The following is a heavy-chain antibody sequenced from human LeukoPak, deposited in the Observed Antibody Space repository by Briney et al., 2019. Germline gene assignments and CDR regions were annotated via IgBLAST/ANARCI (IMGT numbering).Heavy chain of an antibody. Sequence: GGSLRLSCAASGFTFRSYAMSWVRQAPGKGLEWVSAISGSTYYADSVKGRFTISRDNSKNTLYLQMNSLRAGDTAVYYCAKGSDGYCGGDCAFDHWGQGTLVTVSS. CDR1: GFTFRSYA. V-gene: IGHV3-23*01. J-gene: IGHJ4*02. CDR2: ISGST. CDR3: AKGSDGYCGGDCAFDH. D-gene: IGHD2-21*02.